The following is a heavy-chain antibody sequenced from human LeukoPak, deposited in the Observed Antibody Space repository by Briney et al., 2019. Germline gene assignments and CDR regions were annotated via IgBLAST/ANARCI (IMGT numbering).Heavy chain of an antibody. CDR3: ATGSLKRGYSYGPHFDY. Sequence: PGRSLRLSCAASGFTVSSNYMSWVRQPPGEGLEWVSVIYSGGSTYYADSVKGRFTISRDNSKNTLYLQMNSLRAEDTAVYYCATGSLKRGYSYGPHFDYWGQGTLVTVSS. J-gene: IGHJ4*02. V-gene: IGHV3-53*01. CDR2: IYSGGST. D-gene: IGHD5-18*01. CDR1: GFTVSSNY.